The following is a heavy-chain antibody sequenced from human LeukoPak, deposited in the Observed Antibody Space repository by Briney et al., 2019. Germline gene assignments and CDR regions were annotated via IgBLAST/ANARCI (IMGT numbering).Heavy chain of an antibody. D-gene: IGHD1-26*01. Sequence: GASVKVSCKASGYTFTGYYMHWVRQAPGQGLEWMGWINPNSGGTNYAQKFQGWVTMTRDTSISTAYMELSRLRSGDTAVYYCAREVPGGGRLPSSLGYWGQGTLVTVSS. V-gene: IGHV1-2*04. J-gene: IGHJ4*02. CDR1: GYTFTGYY. CDR3: AREVPGGGRLPSSLGY. CDR2: INPNSGGT.